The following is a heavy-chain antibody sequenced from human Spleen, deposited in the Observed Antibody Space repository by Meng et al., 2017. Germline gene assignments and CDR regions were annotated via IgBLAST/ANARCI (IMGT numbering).Heavy chain of an antibody. CDR1: GFTFSNSW. CDR3: ARDPYYESTGSDY. D-gene: IGHD3-22*01. Sequence: GESLKISCAASGFTFSNSWMHWVRQAAGKGLVWVSRINSDGTTTDYADSVKGRFTISRDNAKNTLNLQMNSLRAEDTALYYCARDPYYESTGSDYWGQGTLVTVSS. CDR2: INSDGTTT. J-gene: IGHJ4*02. V-gene: IGHV3-74*01.